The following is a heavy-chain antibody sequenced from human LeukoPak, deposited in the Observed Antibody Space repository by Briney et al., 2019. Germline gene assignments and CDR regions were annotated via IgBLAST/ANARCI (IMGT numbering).Heavy chain of an antibody. V-gene: IGHV4-59*01. J-gene: IGHJ4*02. CDR3: ARGAPGGNDYGDY. Sequence: SETLSLTCAVSGGSISSYYWSWIRQPPGKGLEWIGYIFHSGSTNYNPSLKSRVTISVDTSKNQFSLKLSSVTAADTAVYYCARGAPGGNDYGDYWGQGTLVTVSS. CDR2: IFHSGST. CDR1: GGSISSYY.